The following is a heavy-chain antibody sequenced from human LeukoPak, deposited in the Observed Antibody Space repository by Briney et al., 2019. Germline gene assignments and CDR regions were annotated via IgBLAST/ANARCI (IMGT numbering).Heavy chain of an antibody. Sequence: SETLSLTCTVSGGSISSYYWSWIRQPAGKGLEWIGRIYTSGSTNYNPSLKSRVTMSVDTSKNQFSLKLSSVTAADTAVYYCARDFEYYDILTGYFSHSYYFDYWGQGTLVTVSS. CDR2: IYTSGST. V-gene: IGHV4-4*07. D-gene: IGHD3-9*01. J-gene: IGHJ4*02. CDR3: ARDFEYYDILTGYFSHSYYFDY. CDR1: GGSISSYY.